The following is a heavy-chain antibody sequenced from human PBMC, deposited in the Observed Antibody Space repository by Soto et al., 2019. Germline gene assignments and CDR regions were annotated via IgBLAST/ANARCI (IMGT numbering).Heavy chain of an antibody. CDR3: ARLRQQLVLWFDP. CDR2: IYYSGST. CDR1: GGSISSSSYY. J-gene: IGHJ5*02. D-gene: IGHD6-13*01. Sequence: SETLSLTCTVSGGSISSSSYYWGWIRQPPGKGLEWTGSIYYSGSTYYSPSLKSRVTISVDTSKNQFSLKLSSVTAADTAVYYCARLRQQLVLWFDPWGQGTLVTVSS. V-gene: IGHV4-39*01.